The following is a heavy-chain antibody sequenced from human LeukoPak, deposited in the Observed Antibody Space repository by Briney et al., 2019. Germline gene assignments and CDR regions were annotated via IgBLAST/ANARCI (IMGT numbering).Heavy chain of an antibody. V-gene: IGHV4-59*01. CDR3: ARQYSSSWYETRWFDP. D-gene: IGHD6-13*01. CDR1: GGSISSYY. CDR2: IYYSGST. J-gene: IGHJ5*02. Sequence: PSETLSLTCTVSGGSISSYYLSWIRPPPGKGLEWIGYIYYSGSTNYNPSLKSRVTISVDTSKNQFSLKLSSVTAADTAVYYCARQYSSSWYETRWFDPWGQGTLVTVSS.